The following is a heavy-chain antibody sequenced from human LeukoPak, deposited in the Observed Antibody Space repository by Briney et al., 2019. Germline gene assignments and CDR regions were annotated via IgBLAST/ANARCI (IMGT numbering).Heavy chain of an antibody. J-gene: IGHJ4*02. V-gene: IGHV1-2*02. CDR2: INPNSGGT. CDR1: GYTFTGYY. Sequence: ASVKVSCKASGYTFTGYYMHWVRQAPGQGLEWMGWINPNSGGTNYAQKFQGRVTMTRDTSISTAYMELSRLRSDDTAVYYYARGVGSGWYEEDYWGQGTLVTVSS. D-gene: IGHD6-19*01. CDR3: ARGVGSGWYEEDY.